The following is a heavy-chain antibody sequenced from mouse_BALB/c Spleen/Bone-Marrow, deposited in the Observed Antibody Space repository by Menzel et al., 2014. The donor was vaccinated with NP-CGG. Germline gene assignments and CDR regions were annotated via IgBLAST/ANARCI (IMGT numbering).Heavy chain of an antibody. CDR3: ARGESSAMNY. V-gene: IGHV1-80*01. J-gene: IGHJ4*01. CDR1: GYAFSTYW. Sequence: VKLVESGAELVRPESSVKISCKASGYAFSTYWMIWVKQRPGQGLEWIGQIYPGDGDTNYNGKFKGKATLTADKSSSTAYMQLSSLTSEDSAVYFCARGESSAMNYWGQGTSVTVSS. CDR2: IYPGDGDT. D-gene: IGHD1-1*01.